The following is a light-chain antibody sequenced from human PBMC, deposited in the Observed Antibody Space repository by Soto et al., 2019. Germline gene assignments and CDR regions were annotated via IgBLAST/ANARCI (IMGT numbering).Light chain of an antibody. V-gene: IGKV1-5*03. J-gene: IGKJ1*01. CDR3: QQYNSYPWT. CDR2: KAS. Sequence: DTQMTQSPSTLSGSVGDRVTITCRASQTISSWLAWYQQKPGKAPKLLIYKASTLKSGVPSRFSGSGSGTEFTLTISSLQPDDFATYYCQQYNSYPWTFGQGTKVDI. CDR1: QTISSW.